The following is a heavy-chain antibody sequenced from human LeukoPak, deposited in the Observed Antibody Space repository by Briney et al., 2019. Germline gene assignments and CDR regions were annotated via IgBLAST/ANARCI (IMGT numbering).Heavy chain of an antibody. J-gene: IGHJ4*02. CDR1: GGSISSSSYY. Sequence: SETLSLTCTVSGGSISSSSYYWAWIRQPPGKGLEWIGNIFYSGSTYYNPSLKSRVTISVDTSKNQFSLKLSSVTAADTAVYYCARNAVPGYFDYWGQGTLVTVSS. CDR2: IFYSGST. D-gene: IGHD3-10*01. CDR3: ARNAVPGYFDY. V-gene: IGHV4-39*01.